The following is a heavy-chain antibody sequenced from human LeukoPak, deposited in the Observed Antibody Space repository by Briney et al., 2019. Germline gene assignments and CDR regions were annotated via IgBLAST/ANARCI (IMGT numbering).Heavy chain of an antibody. J-gene: IGHJ6*02. Sequence: EPGGSLRLSCAASGFTFSSYAMSWIRRPPGGGLEWIGYIYYSGSTNYNPSLISRVAISVDTSKNQFSLRLRSVTAADTAVYYCARHVHCSGGTCYRYGMDGWGQGTTVTVSS. CDR3: ARHVHCSGGTCYRYGMDG. V-gene: IGHV4-59*08. CDR1: GFTFSSYA. CDR2: IYYSGST. D-gene: IGHD2-15*01.